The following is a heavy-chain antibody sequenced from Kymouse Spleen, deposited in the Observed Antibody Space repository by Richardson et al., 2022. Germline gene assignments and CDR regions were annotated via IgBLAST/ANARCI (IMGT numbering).Heavy chain of an antibody. D-gene: IGHD3-9*01. CDR3: ARQSYDILTGYPLFFDY. Sequence: QLQLQESGPGLVKPSETLSLTCTVSGGSISSSSYYWGWIRQPPGKGLEWIGSIYYSGSTYYNPSLKSRVTISVDTSKNQFSLKLSSVTAADTAVYYCARQSYDILTGYPLFFDYWGQGTLVTVSS. V-gene: IGHV4-39*01. J-gene: IGHJ4*02. CDR1: GGSISSSSYY. CDR2: IYYSGST.